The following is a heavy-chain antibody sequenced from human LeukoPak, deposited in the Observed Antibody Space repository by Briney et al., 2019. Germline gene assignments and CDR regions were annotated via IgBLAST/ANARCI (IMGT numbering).Heavy chain of an antibody. D-gene: IGHD3-3*01. V-gene: IGHV3-7*01. CDR3: ARRRVTIFGVVTVDNWFDP. CDR2: IKQDGSEK. J-gene: IGHJ5*02. Sequence: GGSLRLSCAASGFTFSSYWMSWVRQAPGKGLEWVANIKQDGSEKYYVDSVKGRFTISRDNAKNSLYLQMKSLRAEDTAVYYCARRRVTIFGVVTVDNWFDPWGQGTLVTVSS. CDR1: GFTFSSYW.